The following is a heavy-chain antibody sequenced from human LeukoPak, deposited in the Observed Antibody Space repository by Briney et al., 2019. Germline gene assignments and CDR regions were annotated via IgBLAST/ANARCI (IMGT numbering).Heavy chain of an antibody. CDR2: ISSSSSTI. CDR1: GFTFSSYS. D-gene: IGHD3-10*01. V-gene: IGHV3-48*04. J-gene: IGHJ4*02. Sequence: GGSLRLSCAASGFTFSSYSMNWVRQAPGKGLEWVSYISSSSSTIYYADSVKGRFTISRDNAKNTLYLQMNSLRVEDTAVYYCAREWSGFGELPDYWGQGTLVTVSS. CDR3: AREWSGFGELPDY.